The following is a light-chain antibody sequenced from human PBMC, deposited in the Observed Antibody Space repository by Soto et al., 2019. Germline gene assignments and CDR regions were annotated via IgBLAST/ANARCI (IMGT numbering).Light chain of an antibody. CDR1: QSISSW. V-gene: IGKV1-5*01. CDR3: LQDINYPWT. J-gene: IGKJ1*01. Sequence: DTQMTQTNSTPSTSVGDRVTSTYPASQSISSWWAWYQQKPGKPPNVLIYGASNLQSGVPPRFSGSGSGTDFTLAISSLQPEDSATYYCLQDINYPWTFGQGTKVDIK. CDR2: GAS.